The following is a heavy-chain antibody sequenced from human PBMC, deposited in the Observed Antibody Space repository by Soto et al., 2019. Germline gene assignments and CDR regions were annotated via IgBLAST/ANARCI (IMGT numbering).Heavy chain of an antibody. V-gene: IGHV2-5*02. Sequence: QITLKESGPTLVKPTQTLTLTCTFSGFSLSTTGVGVGWIRQPPGKALECLALIYWDDDKRYSPSLTNRLTITKDTSKHQVVLTMTNMPPVDTGTYFCAYRPSLDWGHFDSWGQGTLVTVSS. D-gene: IGHD7-27*01. J-gene: IGHJ4*02. CDR3: AYRPSLDWGHFDS. CDR1: GFSLSTTGVG. CDR2: IYWDDDK.